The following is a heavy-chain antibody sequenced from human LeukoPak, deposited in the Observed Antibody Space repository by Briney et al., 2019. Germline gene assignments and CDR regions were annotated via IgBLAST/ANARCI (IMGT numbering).Heavy chain of an antibody. V-gene: IGHV4-4*07. CDR1: GGSISGSY. D-gene: IGHD2-21*01. J-gene: IGHJ6*04. CDR2: ILTGGTT. CDR3: ARVFAKDV. Sequence: PSETLSLTCTVPGGSISGSYWSWIRQPAGKGLEWIGRILTGGTTHYNPSLKSRVNMSVATSKNPFSLRLSSVTAADTAVYYCARVFAKDVWGKGTTVTVSS.